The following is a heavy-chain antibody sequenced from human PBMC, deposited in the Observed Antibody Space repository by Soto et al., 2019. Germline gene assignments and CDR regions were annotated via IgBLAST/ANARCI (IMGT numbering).Heavy chain of an antibody. D-gene: IGHD3-10*01. CDR1: GFTFSSYG. CDR3: AKGLPSAGLYGMDV. J-gene: IGHJ6*02. V-gene: IGHV3-30*18. CDR2: ISYDGSNK. Sequence: GGSLRLSCAASGFTFSSYGMHWVRQAPGKGLEWVAVISYDGSNKYYADSVKGRFTISRDNSKNTLYLQMNSLRAEDTAVYYCAKGLPSAGLYGMDVWGQGTTVTVSS.